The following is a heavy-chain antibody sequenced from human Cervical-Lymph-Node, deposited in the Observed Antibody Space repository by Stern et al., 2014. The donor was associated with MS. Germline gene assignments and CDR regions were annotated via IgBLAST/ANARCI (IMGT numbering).Heavy chain of an antibody. V-gene: IGHV1-46*01. J-gene: IGHJ4*02. CDR1: GYTFTSNK. D-gene: IGHD6-19*01. Sequence: QVQLVQSGAEVKKPGASVKVSCKAFGYTFTSNKMHWVRQAPGQGLEWMGIINTGSGSPTYAQKLPGRVTMTRDTSTSTVYMKLTSLRSEDTAVYSCARDNGGWSVDSWGQGTLVIVSS. CDR3: ARDNGGWSVDS. CDR2: INTGSGSP.